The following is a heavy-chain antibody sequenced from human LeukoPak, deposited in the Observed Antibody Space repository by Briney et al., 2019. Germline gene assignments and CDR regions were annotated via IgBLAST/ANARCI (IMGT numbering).Heavy chain of an antibody. D-gene: IGHD5-18*01. Sequence: PGGSLRLSCAASGFTFNIYEMNWVRQAPGKGLEWVSYTSSSDSTKYYADSVKGRFTISRDNAKNSLYLQMNGLRDEDTAVYYCARVTDTALDYFNGMGVWGQGTTVTVSS. V-gene: IGHV3-48*03. CDR3: ARVTDTALDYFNGMGV. J-gene: IGHJ6*02. CDR1: GFTFNIYE. CDR2: TSSSDSTK.